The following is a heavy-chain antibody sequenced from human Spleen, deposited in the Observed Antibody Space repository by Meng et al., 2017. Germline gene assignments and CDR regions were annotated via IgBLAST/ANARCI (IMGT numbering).Heavy chain of an antibody. V-gene: IGHV1-69*17. CDR2: IIPIFGIA. J-gene: IGHJ4*02. D-gene: IGHD6-6*01. Sequence: VQVGQSGAEVKKAGPSVKCSCKASGGTFSSYATSWVRQAPGQVLEWMGGIIPIFGIANYAQKFQGRVTITADKSTSTAYMELSSLRSEDTAVYYCARGSSSSSSRQRYYFDYWGQGTLVTVFS. CDR3: ARGSSSSSSRQRYYFDY. CDR1: GGTFSSYA.